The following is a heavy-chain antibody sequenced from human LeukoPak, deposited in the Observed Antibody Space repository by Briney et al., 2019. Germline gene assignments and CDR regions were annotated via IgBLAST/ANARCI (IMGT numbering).Heavy chain of an antibody. CDR1: GYTFTSYY. V-gene: IGHV1-46*01. J-gene: IGHJ4*02. D-gene: IGHD5-24*01. CDR3: ARDRWRRDGYNLFDY. CDR2: INPSGGST. Sequence: ASVKVSCKASGYTFTSYYMHWVRQAPGQGLEWMGIINPSGGSTSYAQKFQGRVTMTRVTSTSTVYMELSSLRSEDTAVYYCARDRWRRDGYNLFDYWGQGTLVTVSS.